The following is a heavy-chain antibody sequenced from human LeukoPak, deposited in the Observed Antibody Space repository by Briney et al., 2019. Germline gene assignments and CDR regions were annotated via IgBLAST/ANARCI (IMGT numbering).Heavy chain of an antibody. D-gene: IGHD2-15*01. CDR1: GFPFPTYA. V-gene: IGHV3-23*01. CDR2: VRVSDGAR. J-gene: IGHJ4*02. CDR3: AKDRGVALTSYYFDY. Sequence: GGSLRLSCVASGFPFPTYAMMWVRQAPGKGLEWVSSVRVSDGARFYADSVKGRFTTSRDNSKNTLYLQMNSLRAEDTAVYYCAKDRGVALTSYYFDYWGQGTLVTVSS.